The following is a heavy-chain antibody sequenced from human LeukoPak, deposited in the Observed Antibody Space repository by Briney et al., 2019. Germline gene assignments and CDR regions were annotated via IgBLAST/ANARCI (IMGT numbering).Heavy chain of an antibody. CDR1: GFNFGGHY. CDR3: VRHSGRAGGQ. CDR2: ISGNGGDI. J-gene: IGHJ4*02. D-gene: IGHD3-10*01. Sequence: GGSLRLSCAASGFNFGGHYMSWLRQAPGKGAEGISYISGNGGDIAYADSVKGRFTISRDNAKNSLHLQMNSLRVEDTAVYHCVRHSGRAGGQWGQGTLIAVPS. V-gene: IGHV3-11*01.